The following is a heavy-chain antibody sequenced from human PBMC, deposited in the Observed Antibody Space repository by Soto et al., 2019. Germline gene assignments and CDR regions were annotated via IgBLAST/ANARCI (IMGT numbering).Heavy chain of an antibody. CDR1: GFSFSVYG. D-gene: IGHD4-17*01. J-gene: IGHJ4*02. V-gene: IGHV3-33*01. CDR3: AAWSERTTAVR. Sequence: PGGSRRLSCETSGFSFSVYGMHWVRQAPGKGLEWVAVIWYDASKQFYAASVEGRFTISRDNSKAILYLQMNSLRAEDTAVYYCAAWSERTTAVRCGQGTLVTVSS. CDR2: IWYDASKQ.